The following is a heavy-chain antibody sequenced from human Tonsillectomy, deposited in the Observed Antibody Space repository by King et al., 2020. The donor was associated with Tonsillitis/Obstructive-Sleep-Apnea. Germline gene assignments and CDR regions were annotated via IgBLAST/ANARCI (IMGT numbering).Heavy chain of an antibody. V-gene: IGHV1-18*01. CDR3: ARVSAFAWELLPVDP. CDR2: ISAYNGDT. Sequence: VQLVQSGPEVKKPGASVKVSCEASGYTFGSYGIIWVRQAPEQGLEWMGWISAYNGDTNYAQKLQGRVSMTTDTSTRTAYMELRSLRSDDTAFYYCARVSAFAWELLPVDPWGQGTLVTVSS. D-gene: IGHD1-26*01. J-gene: IGHJ5*02. CDR1: GYTFGSYG.